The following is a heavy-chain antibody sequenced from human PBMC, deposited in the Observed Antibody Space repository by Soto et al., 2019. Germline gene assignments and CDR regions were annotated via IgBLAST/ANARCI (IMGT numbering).Heavy chain of an antibody. D-gene: IGHD3-16*01. Sequence: GGSLRLSCAASGFTFDDYAMHWVRQAPGKGLEWVSLISWDGGSTYYADSVKGRFTISRDNSKNSLYLQMNSLRAEDTDLYYCAKDGGTNYYYYGMDVRGKGTTVTVSS. CDR2: ISWDGGST. CDR3: AKDGGTNYYYYGMDV. CDR1: GFTFDDYA. V-gene: IGHV3-43D*04. J-gene: IGHJ6*04.